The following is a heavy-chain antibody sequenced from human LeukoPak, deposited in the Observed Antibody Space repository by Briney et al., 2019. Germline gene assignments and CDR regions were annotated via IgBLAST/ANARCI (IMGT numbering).Heavy chain of an antibody. Sequence: ASVKVSCKASGYTFSNYGISWVRQAPGQGLEWVGWISVYKSNTNYAQKFQGRVTMTADTSTSTAYMELRSLRSDDTAVYYCTRDPDGGRDFDYWGQGTLVTVSS. V-gene: IGHV1-18*01. CDR3: TRDPDGGRDFDY. J-gene: IGHJ4*02. CDR1: GYTFSNYG. CDR2: ISVYKSNT. D-gene: IGHD3-16*01.